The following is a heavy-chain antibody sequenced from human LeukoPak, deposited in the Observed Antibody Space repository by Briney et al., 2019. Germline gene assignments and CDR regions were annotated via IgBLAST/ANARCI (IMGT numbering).Heavy chain of an antibody. D-gene: IGHD2-15*01. J-gene: IGHJ4*02. CDR3: AKGSGGSWYSAHDY. Sequence: GGSLRLSCAASGFTFSSFSFNWVRQAPGKGLEWVSSITPNSDYIWYADSVKGRFTISRDNAQNSLYLQMNSLRVEDTAVYYCAKGSGGSWYSAHDYWGQGTLVTVSS. CDR1: GFTFSSFS. CDR2: ITPNSDYI. V-gene: IGHV3-21*04.